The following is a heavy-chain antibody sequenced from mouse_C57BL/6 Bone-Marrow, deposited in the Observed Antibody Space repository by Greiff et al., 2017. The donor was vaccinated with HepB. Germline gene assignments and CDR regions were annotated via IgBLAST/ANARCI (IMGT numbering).Heavy chain of an antibody. Sequence: QVQLKESGAELASPGASVTLSCKASGYTFTDHIMNWVKKRPGQGLEWIGRIYPVSGETNYNQKFMGKATFSVDRSSSTVYMVLNSLTSEDPAVYYCGLRGYGYDEEGYYAMDYWGQGTSVTVSS. D-gene: IGHD2-2*01. V-gene: IGHV1-11*01. CDR2: IYPVSGET. CDR3: GLRGYGYDEEGYYAMDY. CDR1: GYTFTDHI. J-gene: IGHJ4*01.